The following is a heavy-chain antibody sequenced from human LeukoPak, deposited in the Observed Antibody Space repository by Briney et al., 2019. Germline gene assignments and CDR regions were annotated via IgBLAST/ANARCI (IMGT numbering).Heavy chain of an antibody. V-gene: IGHV3-21*01. D-gene: IGHD3-3*01. CDR1: GFTFSSYS. CDR2: ISSSSSYI. J-gene: IGHJ4*02. Sequence: GGSLRLSCAASGFTFSSYSMNWVRQAPGKGLEWVSSISSSSSYIYYADSVEGRFTISRDNAKNSLYLQMNSLRAEDTAVYYCARDYYDFWSGYQTGYYFDYWGQGTLVTVSS. CDR3: ARDYYDFWSGYQTGYYFDY.